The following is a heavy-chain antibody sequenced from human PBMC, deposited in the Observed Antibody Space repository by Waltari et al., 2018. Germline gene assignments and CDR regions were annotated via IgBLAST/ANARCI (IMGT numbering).Heavy chain of an antibody. V-gene: IGHV4-39*01. CDR2: MYSSGRP. CDR1: GDSISSSRYY. D-gene: IGHD3-22*01. Sequence: QLQLQESGPGLVKPSETLSLTCTVSGDSISSSRYYWGWIRQPPGKGLEWIGSMYSSGRPFYPPSLKSRVTISVDTPKNQFSLRLSSVTAADSAVYYCVRRSYYEGFDYWGQGTLVTVSS. CDR3: VRRSYYEGFDY. J-gene: IGHJ4*02.